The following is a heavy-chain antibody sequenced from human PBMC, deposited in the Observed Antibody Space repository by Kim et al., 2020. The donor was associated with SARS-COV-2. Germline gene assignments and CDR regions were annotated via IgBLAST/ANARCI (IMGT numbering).Heavy chain of an antibody. V-gene: IGHV3-23*03. CDR2: T. Sequence: TFLTASVKGRFTVSRDDSKNTLYLQMDSLRAEDTAVYYCAKEHGRDAFDSWGQGTMVTVSS. CDR3: AKEHGRDAFDS. J-gene: IGHJ3*02.